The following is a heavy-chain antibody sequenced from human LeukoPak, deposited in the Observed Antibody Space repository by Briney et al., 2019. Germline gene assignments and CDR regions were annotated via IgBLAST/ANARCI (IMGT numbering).Heavy chain of an antibody. Sequence: SETLSLTCAVSGGSISSSNWWSWVRQPPGKGLEWIGEIYHSGSTNYNPSLKSRVTISVDKSKNQFSLRLSSVTAADTAVYYCARDRRNYGDFLFDYWGQGTLVTVSS. D-gene: IGHD4-17*01. V-gene: IGHV4-4*02. CDR1: GGSISSSNW. J-gene: IGHJ4*02. CDR3: ARDRRNYGDFLFDY. CDR2: IYHSGST.